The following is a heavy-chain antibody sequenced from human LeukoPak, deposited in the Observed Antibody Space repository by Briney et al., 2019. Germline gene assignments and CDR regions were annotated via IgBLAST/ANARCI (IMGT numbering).Heavy chain of an antibody. Sequence: TPSGTLSLTCAVSGGSISRSNWWSWVRQPPGKGLEWIGEIYHSGSTNYNPSLKSRVNISVDKSKSQFSLKLSSVTAADTAVYYCARALTTVTQYYFDYWGQGTLVTVSS. CDR2: IYHSGST. V-gene: IGHV4-4*02. CDR1: GGSISRSNW. CDR3: ARALTTVTQYYFDY. J-gene: IGHJ4*02. D-gene: IGHD4-17*01.